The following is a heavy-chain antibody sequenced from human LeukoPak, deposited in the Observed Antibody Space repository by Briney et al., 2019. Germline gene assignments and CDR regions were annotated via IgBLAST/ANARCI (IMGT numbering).Heavy chain of an antibody. Sequence: GGSLRLSCAASGFTFSSYWMSWVRQAPGKGLEWVGRITSKTEGGTTDYAAPVKGRFTISRDDSKNTLYLQTNSLSTEDTAVYYCTTGTFATFDYWGQGTLVTVSS. CDR3: TTGTFATFDY. D-gene: IGHD1-26*01. CDR1: GFTFSSYW. V-gene: IGHV3-15*01. CDR2: ITSKTEGGTT. J-gene: IGHJ4*02.